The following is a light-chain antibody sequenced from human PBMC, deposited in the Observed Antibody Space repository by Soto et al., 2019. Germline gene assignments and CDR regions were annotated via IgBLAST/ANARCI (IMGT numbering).Light chain of an antibody. Sequence: ALTQPASVSGSPGQSITISCTGTSSDVGHYNHVSWYQQHPGKAPKLIIYEVSNRPSAVSDRFSGSKSGNTASLTISGLQTEDEAHYYCTSDTGGSAPFVFGTGTKVTVL. CDR3: TSDTGGSAPFV. CDR2: EVS. CDR1: SSDVGHYNH. J-gene: IGLJ1*01. V-gene: IGLV2-14*01.